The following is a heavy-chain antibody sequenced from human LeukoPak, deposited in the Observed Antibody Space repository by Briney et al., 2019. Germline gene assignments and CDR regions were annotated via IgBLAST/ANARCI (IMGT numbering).Heavy chain of an antibody. Sequence: SETLSLTCTVSGGSISSSSYYWGWIRQPPGKGLEWIGSIYYSGSTYYNPSLKSRVTISVDTSKNQFSLKLSSVTAADTAVYYCARMPGYGDFENHFDYWSQGTLVTVSS. J-gene: IGHJ4*02. CDR2: IYYSGST. CDR3: ARMPGYGDFENHFDY. V-gene: IGHV4-39*07. CDR1: GGSISSSSYY. D-gene: IGHD4-17*01.